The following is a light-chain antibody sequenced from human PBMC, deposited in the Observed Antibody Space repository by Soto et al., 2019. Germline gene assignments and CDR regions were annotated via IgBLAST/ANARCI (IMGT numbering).Light chain of an antibody. CDR1: QSVSSSY. Sequence: EIVLTQSPGTLSLSPGERATLSCRASQSVSSSYLAWYQQKPGQAPRLLIYGASSRATGIPDRFSGSGSGTDFTLTISSLEPEDFAVYYCQQRSNWAPITFGPGTKVDIK. CDR2: GAS. V-gene: IGKV3D-20*02. J-gene: IGKJ3*01. CDR3: QQRSNWAPIT.